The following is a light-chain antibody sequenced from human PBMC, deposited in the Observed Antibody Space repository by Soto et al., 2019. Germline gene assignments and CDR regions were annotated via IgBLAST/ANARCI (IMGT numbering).Light chain of an antibody. CDR1: HNIRNS. CDR2: ASS. J-gene: IGKJ1*01. V-gene: IGKV1-39*01. CDR3: QHYGGMWA. Sequence: DIQMTQSRSSLPASVWERVSIAVRASHNIRNSLNWYQQKPGKAPKFLIYASSSLQSGVPSRFSGSASGTDFTLTISSLQPEDFATYYCQHYGGMWAFGQGTKVDI.